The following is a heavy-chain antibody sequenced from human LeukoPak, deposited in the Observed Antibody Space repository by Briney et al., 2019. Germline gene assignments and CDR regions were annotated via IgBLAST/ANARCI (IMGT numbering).Heavy chain of an antibody. J-gene: IGHJ4*02. CDR3: AGDDRSYDSSGYYFFDF. CDR2: INYSGST. Sequence: SETLSLTCTVSGASIRSYYWNWLRQPPGKGLEWIGYINYSGSTNFSPSLKSRATISMDTSKHHFSLKLSSVTAADTAVYYCAGDDRSYDSSGYYFFDFWGQGTLVTVSS. CDR1: GASIRSYY. D-gene: IGHD3-22*01. V-gene: IGHV4-59*01.